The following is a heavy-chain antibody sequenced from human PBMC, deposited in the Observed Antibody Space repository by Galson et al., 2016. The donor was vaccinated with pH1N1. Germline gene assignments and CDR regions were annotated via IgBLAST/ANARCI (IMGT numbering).Heavy chain of an antibody. V-gene: IGHV1-46*01. D-gene: IGHD1-26*01. CDR3: TRDLGRRREF. CDR1: GYTFTRYY. J-gene: IGHJ4*02. CDR2: IDPSNGGT. Sequence: SVKVSCKASGYTFTRYYFHWVRQAPGEGPEWMGVIDPSNGGTTYAQKFQARVTMTRDTSTSTVYLDLSRLRSEDTSVFYCTRDLGRRREFWGQGTLVTVSS.